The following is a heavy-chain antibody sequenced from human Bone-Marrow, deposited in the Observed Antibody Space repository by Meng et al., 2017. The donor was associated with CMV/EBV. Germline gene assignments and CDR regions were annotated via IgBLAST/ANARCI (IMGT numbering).Heavy chain of an antibody. V-gene: IGHV3-30*04. CDR2: MSYDGSDR. J-gene: IGHJ6*02. D-gene: IGHD3-3*01. CDR1: GFTFSNYA. CDR3: ARALYQTQMIFGVGNHYYFYAMDV. Sequence: GESLKFSCAASGFTFSNYAMHWVRQAPGKGLEWVAVMSYDGSDRYYADSVKGRFTISRDNSKNTLSLQMNSLRTEDTAVYYCARALYQTQMIFGVGNHYYFYAMDVWGQGTTVTVSS.